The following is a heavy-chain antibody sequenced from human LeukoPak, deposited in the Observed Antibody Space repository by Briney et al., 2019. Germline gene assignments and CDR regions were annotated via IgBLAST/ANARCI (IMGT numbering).Heavy chain of an antibody. CDR3: ARVAYYDFWSGLIPHTYYMDV. J-gene: IGHJ6*03. D-gene: IGHD3-3*01. V-gene: IGHV3-48*01. CDR1: GFSFSSHS. CDR2: ISAYNVI. Sequence: GGSLRLSCVGSGFSFSSHSMKWVRQAPGKGLEWISYISAYNVIYYADSVKGRFTVSRDNAKNSLFLQMNSLRAEDTAIYYCARVAYYDFWSGLIPHTYYMDVWGKGTTVIVSS.